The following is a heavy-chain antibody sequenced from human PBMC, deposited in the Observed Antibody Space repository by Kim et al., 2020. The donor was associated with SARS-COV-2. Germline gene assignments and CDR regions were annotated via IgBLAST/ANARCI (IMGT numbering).Heavy chain of an antibody. D-gene: IGHD3-16*01. CDR1: GGAITSDY. Sequence: SETLSLTCNVSGGAITSDYWAWIRQPPGKGLEWIGYIYSSGIVTYNPSLQSRVTISRDTSKNQVSLKLISVTAADTAVYFCARANYGYSYAPYYMDFWG. J-gene: IGHJ6*03. CDR3: ARANYGYSYAPYYMDF. V-gene: IGHV4-59*01. CDR2: IYSSGIV.